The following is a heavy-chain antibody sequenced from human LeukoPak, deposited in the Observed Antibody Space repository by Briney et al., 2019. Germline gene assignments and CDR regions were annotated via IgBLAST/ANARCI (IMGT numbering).Heavy chain of an antibody. CDR3: ATVEGSYFPYYFDY. D-gene: IGHD1-26*01. V-gene: IGHV1-69*13. CDR2: IIPIFGTA. J-gene: IGHJ4*02. CDR1: GGTFSSYA. Sequence: ASVKVSCKVSGGTFSSYAISWVRQAPGQGLEWMGVIIPIFGTASYAQKFQGRVTITADESTSTAYMELSSLRSEDTAVYYCATVEGSYFPYYFDYWGQGTLVTVSS.